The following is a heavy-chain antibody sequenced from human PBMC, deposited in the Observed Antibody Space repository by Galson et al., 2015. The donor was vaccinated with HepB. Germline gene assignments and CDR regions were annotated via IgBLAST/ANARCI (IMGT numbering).Heavy chain of an antibody. J-gene: IGHJ3*01. CDR2: IKSKTDGGTT. Sequence: SLRLSCAASGFTFSNYAMSWVRQAPGKGLEWVGRIKSKTDGGTTDYAAPVKGRFTISRDDSKNTLYLQMNSLKTEDTAVYYCTMVPRQGPPKCYYGSGGNYIGGNAFDLWGQGTRVTVSS. V-gene: IGHV3-15*01. CDR3: TMVPRQGPPKCYYGSGGNYIGGNAFDL. CDR1: GFTFSNYA. D-gene: IGHD2-15*01.